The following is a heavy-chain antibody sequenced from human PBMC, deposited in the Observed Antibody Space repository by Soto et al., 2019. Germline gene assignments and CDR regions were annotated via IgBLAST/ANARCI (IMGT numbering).Heavy chain of an antibody. J-gene: IGHJ5*02. D-gene: IGHD4-4*01. V-gene: IGHV4-4*02. Sequence: SETLSLTCAVSGGSISSSNWWSWVRQPPGKGLEWIGEIYHSGSTNYNPSLKSRVTISVDKSKNQFSLKLSSVTAADTAVYYCARDLATLTTTAKTTYWFDPWGQGTLVTVSS. CDR1: GGSISSSNW. CDR2: IYHSGST. CDR3: ARDLATLTTTAKTTYWFDP.